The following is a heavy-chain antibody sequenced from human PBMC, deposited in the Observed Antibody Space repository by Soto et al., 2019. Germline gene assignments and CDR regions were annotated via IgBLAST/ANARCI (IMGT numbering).Heavy chain of an antibody. CDR1: GDSVTRSNW. CDR2: IYHSGNT. J-gene: IGHJ6*02. CDR3: ATSGWNEDFYYYYGMDV. V-gene: IGHV4-4*02. Sequence: SETLSLTCAVSGDSVTRSNWWSWVRQSPGKGLEWIGEIYHSGNTKYNPSLKSRITMSVDKAKNQFSLKMTSVTAADTAVYYCATSGWNEDFYYYYGMDVWGQGTTVTISS. D-gene: IGHD6-19*01.